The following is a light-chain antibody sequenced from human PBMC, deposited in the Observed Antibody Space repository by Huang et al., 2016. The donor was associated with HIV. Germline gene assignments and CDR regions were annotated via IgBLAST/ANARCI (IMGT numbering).Light chain of an antibody. Sequence: IVMMQSPATLYASPGERVTLSCRASQNVRNNLAWYQQKPGQAPRVLIYRASNRATGVPDRFSGSGSVSEFSLTISSLQSEDFVVYYCQQYDSWPPYTFGQGT. CDR1: QNVRNN. CDR2: RAS. V-gene: IGKV3-15*01. J-gene: IGKJ2*01. CDR3: QQYDSWPPYT.